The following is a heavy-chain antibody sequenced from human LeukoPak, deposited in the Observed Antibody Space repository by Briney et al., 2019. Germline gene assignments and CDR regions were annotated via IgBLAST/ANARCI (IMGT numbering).Heavy chain of an antibody. Sequence: PSETLSLSCSVSGYSLSSGFYWAWIRPSPGKGLEWIGNIYHSGNTYQSPSLKSRATMSVDAYKNEFSLRLTSVTAADTAVYYCARAERYVDSLSSSGGLWEYKFDHWGQGTLVTVSS. CDR3: ARAERYVDSLSSSGGLWEYKFDH. D-gene: IGHD3-9*01. V-gene: IGHV4-38-2*02. CDR1: GYSLSSGFY. J-gene: IGHJ4*02. CDR2: IYHSGNT.